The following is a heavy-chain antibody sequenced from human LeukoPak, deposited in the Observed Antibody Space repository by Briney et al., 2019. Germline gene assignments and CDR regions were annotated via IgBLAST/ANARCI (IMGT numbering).Heavy chain of an antibody. D-gene: IGHD2-8*01. J-gene: IGHJ6*03. Sequence: GGSLRLSCAASGFTFSNYWMHWVRHAPGKGLVWVSRINNDGNSTSFADSVKGRFAISRDNAKSTLFLQMNSLRAEDTAVYYCARGGVHGYNFYYYMDVWGKGTTVTVSS. CDR1: GFTFSNYW. V-gene: IGHV3-74*01. CDR2: INNDGNST. CDR3: ARGGVHGYNFYYYMDV.